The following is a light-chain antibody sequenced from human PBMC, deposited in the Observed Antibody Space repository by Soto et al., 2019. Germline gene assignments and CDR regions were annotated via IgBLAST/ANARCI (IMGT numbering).Light chain of an antibody. Sequence: QMTQSPATLAASVGDRVIITCRASENINKGLAWFQQKPGTAPKLLIYKASILERGVPSRFSGSGSGTEFTLTINSLQSDDFATYYCLQYNSFPHTFGQGTKVDIK. CDR3: LQYNSFPHT. V-gene: IGKV1-5*03. J-gene: IGKJ2*01. CDR1: ENINKG. CDR2: KAS.